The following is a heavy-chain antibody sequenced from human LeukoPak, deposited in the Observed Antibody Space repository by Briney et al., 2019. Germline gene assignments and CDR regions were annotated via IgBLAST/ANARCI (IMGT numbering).Heavy chain of an antibody. D-gene: IGHD2-2*01. Sequence: GASVKVSCKASGYTFTGYYMHWVRQAPGQGLEWMGRINPNSGGTNYAQKFQGRVTMTRDTSISTAYMELSRLRSDDTAVYYCARPPPRDILPAAKYSQGDYWGQGTLVTVSS. CDR1: GYTFTGYY. J-gene: IGHJ4*02. V-gene: IGHV1-2*06. CDR2: INPNSGGT. CDR3: ARPPPRDILPAAKYSQGDY.